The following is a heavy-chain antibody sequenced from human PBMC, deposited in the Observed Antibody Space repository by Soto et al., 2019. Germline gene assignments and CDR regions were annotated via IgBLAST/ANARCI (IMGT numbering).Heavy chain of an antibody. D-gene: IGHD2-2*01. Sequence: QLQLQESGPGLVKPSETLSLTCTVSGGSISSSSYYWGWIRQTPGKGLEWIGSIYYSGSTYYNPSLKSRVTISVDTSKNQFSLKLSSMTAADTAVYYCARQSLPVPAAMGIYYFDYWGQGTLVTVSS. CDR3: ARQSLPVPAAMGIYYFDY. V-gene: IGHV4-39*01. CDR2: IYYSGST. CDR1: GGSISSSSYY. J-gene: IGHJ4*02.